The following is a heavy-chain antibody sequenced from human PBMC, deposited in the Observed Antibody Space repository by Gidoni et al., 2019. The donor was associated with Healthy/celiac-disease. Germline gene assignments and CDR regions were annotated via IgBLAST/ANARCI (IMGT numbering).Heavy chain of an antibody. CDR3: AREGCSSTSCYPLPSGMDV. D-gene: IGHD2-2*01. Sequence: QAPGKGLEWVAVISYDGSNKYYADSVKGRFTISRDNSKNTLYLQMNSLRAEDTAVYYCAREGCSSTSCYPLPSGMDVWGQGTTVTVSS. CDR2: ISYDGSNK. J-gene: IGHJ6*02. V-gene: IGHV3-30-3*01.